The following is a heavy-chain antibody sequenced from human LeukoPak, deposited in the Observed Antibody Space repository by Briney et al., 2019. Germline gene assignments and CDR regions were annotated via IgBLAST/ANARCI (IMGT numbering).Heavy chain of an antibody. Sequence: GASVKVSCKASGYTFTSYDINWVRQATGQGLEWMGWINTNTGNPTYAQGFTGRFVFSLDTSVSTAYLQISSLKAEDTAVYYCARDLAGYCSSTSCYYYYYYMDVWGKGTTVTVSS. CDR3: ARDLAGYCSSTSCYYYYYYMDV. D-gene: IGHD2-2*01. CDR2: INTNTGNP. V-gene: IGHV7-4-1*02. CDR1: GYTFTSYD. J-gene: IGHJ6*03.